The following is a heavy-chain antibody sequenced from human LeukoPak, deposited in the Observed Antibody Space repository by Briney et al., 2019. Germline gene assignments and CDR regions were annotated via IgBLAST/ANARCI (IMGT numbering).Heavy chain of an antibody. J-gene: IGHJ4*02. D-gene: IGHD4-11*01. V-gene: IGHV4-59*02. CDR3: ARVSGQTTVTYFDY. CDR1: GGSVSSYY. Sequence: SETLSLTCTVSGGSVSSYYWSWIRQPPGKGLEWIGYIYYSGSTNYNPSLKSRVTISVDTSKNQFSLKLSSVTAADTAVYYCARVSGQTTVTYFDYWGQGTLVTVSS. CDR2: IYYSGST.